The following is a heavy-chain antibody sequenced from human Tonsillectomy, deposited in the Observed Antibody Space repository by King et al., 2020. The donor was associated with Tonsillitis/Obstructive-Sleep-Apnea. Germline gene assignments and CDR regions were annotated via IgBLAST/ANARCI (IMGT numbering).Heavy chain of an antibody. J-gene: IGHJ4*02. D-gene: IGHD6-6*01. Sequence: QLQESGPGLVRPSQTLSLTCTVSGDFISTGGYYWTWIRQHPGKGLEWIGYIYYSGSTYYNPSLQSRVTISVDTSKNQFSLRVTSVTAADSAVYYCARKFYSSSTLDYWGQGTLVTVPS. CDR1: GDFISTGGYY. CDR2: IYYSGST. CDR3: ARKFYSSSTLDY. V-gene: IGHV4-31*03.